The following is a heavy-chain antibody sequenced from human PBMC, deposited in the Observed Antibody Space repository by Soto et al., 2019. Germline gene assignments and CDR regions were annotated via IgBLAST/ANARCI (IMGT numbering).Heavy chain of an antibody. Sequence: EVQLVQSGAEVRKPGESLKISCKGSGYSFPTYWIGWVRHMPGKGLEWMGIIYPDDSNTRYSPSFQGQVTISADKSITTAYLQWSSLKASDSAIYYCARMGTPTVIGISEYWGQGTLVTVSS. CDR1: GYSFPTYW. V-gene: IGHV5-51*01. CDR2: IYPDDSNT. J-gene: IGHJ4*02. D-gene: IGHD2-21*01. CDR3: ARMGTPTVIGISEY.